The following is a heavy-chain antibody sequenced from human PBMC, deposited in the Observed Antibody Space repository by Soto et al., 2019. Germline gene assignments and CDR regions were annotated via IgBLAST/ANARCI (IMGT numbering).Heavy chain of an antibody. CDR2: ISGSSGST. J-gene: IGHJ4*02. D-gene: IGHD6-19*01. CDR3: AKSGVAGDDY. CDR1: GFTFSSYA. Sequence: PGGSLRLSCAASGFTFSSYAMSCVRQAPGKGLEWVSAISGSSGSTYYADSVKGRFTISRDNSKNTLYLQMNSLRAEDTAVYYCAKSGVAGDDYWGQGTLVTVSS. V-gene: IGHV3-23*01.